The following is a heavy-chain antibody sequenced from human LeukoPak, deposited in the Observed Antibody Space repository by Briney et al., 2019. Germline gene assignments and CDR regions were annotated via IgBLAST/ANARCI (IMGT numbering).Heavy chain of an antibody. Sequence: PGGSLRLSCAASGFTFSSYAMNWVRQAPGKGLEWVSAISGSGGITYYADSVKARFTISRDNSKNTLYLQMNSLRAEDTAVYYCAKGSSYYGSGSHFDYWGQGTLVTVSS. CDR3: AKGSSYYGSGSHFDY. J-gene: IGHJ4*02. CDR2: ISGSGGIT. V-gene: IGHV3-23*01. CDR1: GFTFSSYA. D-gene: IGHD3-10*01.